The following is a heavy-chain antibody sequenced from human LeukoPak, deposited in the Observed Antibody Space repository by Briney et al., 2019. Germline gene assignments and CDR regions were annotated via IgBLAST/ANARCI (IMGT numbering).Heavy chain of an antibody. D-gene: IGHD3-22*01. V-gene: IGHV3-20*04. Sequence: GGSLRLSCAASGFTFSNYWMSWVRQAPGKGLEWVSGINWNGGSTGYADSVKGRFTISRDNAKNSLYLQMNSLRAEDTALYYCARVGYDPPSYYIDSWGQGILVTVSS. CDR3: ARVGYDPPSYYIDS. CDR1: GFTFSNYW. CDR2: INWNGGST. J-gene: IGHJ4*02.